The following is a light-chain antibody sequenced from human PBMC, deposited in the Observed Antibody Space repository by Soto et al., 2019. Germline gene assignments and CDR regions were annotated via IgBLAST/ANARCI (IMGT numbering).Light chain of an antibody. J-gene: IGKJ4*01. CDR3: QQYDSYSP. Sequence: DIQMTQFPSTLSVSVGDRVTITCRASQSIRSWLAWYQQKPGKAPNLLFYKASSLPSGVPSRFSGSGYGTEFTLTISSLQPDDIATCYCQQYDSYSPFGGGTKVQIK. CDR1: QSIRSW. V-gene: IGKV1-5*03. CDR2: KAS.